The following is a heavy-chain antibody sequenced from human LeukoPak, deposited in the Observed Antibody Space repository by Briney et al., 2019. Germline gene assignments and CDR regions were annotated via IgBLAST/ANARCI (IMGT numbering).Heavy chain of an antibody. V-gene: IGHV4-4*07. D-gene: IGHD3-22*01. Sequence: SETLSLTCTVSGGSIISNYWSWIRQSAGTGLEWIGRICGSGITDYNPSLKSPVTMSLDKSRKQFSLRLTSVTAADTAVYYCARLKFYDSTGYSPGYYMDVWGKGTTVSVFS. J-gene: IGHJ6*03. CDR1: GGSIISNY. CDR2: ICGSGIT. CDR3: ARLKFYDSTGYSPGYYMDV.